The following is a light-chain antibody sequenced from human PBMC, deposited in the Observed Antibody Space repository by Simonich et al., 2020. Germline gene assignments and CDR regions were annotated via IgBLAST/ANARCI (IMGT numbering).Light chain of an antibody. CDR3: QAWDSSMWV. V-gene: IGLV3-1*01. J-gene: IGLJ3*02. Sequence: SYELTQPPSVSVSPGQTASITCSGDKLGDTYACWYQQKPGQSPVLVIYQDSKRPSGIPERFSGSNSGNTATLTISGTQAMDEADYYCQAWDSSMWVFGGGTKLTVL. CDR1: KLGDTY. CDR2: QDS.